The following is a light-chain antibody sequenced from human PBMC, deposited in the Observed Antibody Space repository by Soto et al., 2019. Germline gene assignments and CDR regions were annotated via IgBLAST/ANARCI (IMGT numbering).Light chain of an antibody. Sequence: QPVLTQPPSASGTPGQRVTISCSGSSSNIGSNYVSWYQHLPGTAPKLLIYSNDQRPSGVPDRFSGSKSGTSASLAISGLRSEDEADYYCAAWDDSLSGRVFGGGTQLTVL. CDR1: SSNIGSNY. CDR3: AAWDDSLSGRV. J-gene: IGLJ3*02. CDR2: SND. V-gene: IGLV1-47*02.